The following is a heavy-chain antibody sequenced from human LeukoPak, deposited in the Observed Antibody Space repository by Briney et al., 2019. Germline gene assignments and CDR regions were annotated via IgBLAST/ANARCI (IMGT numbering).Heavy chain of an antibody. Sequence: ASVKVSCKASGYTFTGYYMHWVRQAPGQGLEWMGWINPNSGGTNYAQKFQGRVTMTRDTSISTAYMELSRLRSDDTAVYYYARGPLIKMTTLQFNWFDPWGQGTLVTVSS. CDR1: GYTFTGYY. J-gene: IGHJ5*02. V-gene: IGHV1-2*02. CDR3: ARGPLIKMTTLQFNWFDP. CDR2: INPNSGGT. D-gene: IGHD5-24*01.